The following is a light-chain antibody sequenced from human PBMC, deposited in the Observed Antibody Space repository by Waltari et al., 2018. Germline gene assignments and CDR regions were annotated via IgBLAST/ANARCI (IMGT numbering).Light chain of an antibody. CDR1: QRLLHSNGYNY. J-gene: IGKJ2*01. V-gene: IGKV2-28*01. CDR2: LGS. CDR3: MQALQTPMYT. Sequence: DIVMTQSSLALPFTPAEPASISCRSSQRLLHSNGYNYLGWYLQKPGQSPQLLIYLGSNRASGVHDRFSGSGSGTDFTLKISRVEAEDVGVYYCMQALQTPMYTFGQGTKLEIK.